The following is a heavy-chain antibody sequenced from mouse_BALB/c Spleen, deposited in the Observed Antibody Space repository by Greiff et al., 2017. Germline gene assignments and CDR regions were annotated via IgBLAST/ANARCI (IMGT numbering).Heavy chain of an antibody. CDR2: ISSGGSYT. CDR1: GFTFSSYA. D-gene: IGHD2-14*01. V-gene: IGHV5-9-3*01. J-gene: IGHJ2*01. Sequence: EVQVVESGGGLVKPGGSLKLSCAASGFTFSSYAMSWVRQTPEKRLEWVATISSGGSYTYYPDSVKGRFTISRDNAKNTLYLQMSSLRSEDTAMYYCARQSYRYDEDYWGQGTTLTVSS. CDR3: ARQSYRYDEDY.